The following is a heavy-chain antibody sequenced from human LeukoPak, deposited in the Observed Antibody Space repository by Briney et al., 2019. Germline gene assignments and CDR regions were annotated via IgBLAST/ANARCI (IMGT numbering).Heavy chain of an antibody. Sequence: SETLSLTCTVSGGSVSSGSYYWSWIRQPPGKGLEWIGYIYYSGSTNYNPSLKSRVTISVDTSKNQFSLKLSSVTAADTAVYYCTGGGPDYYYGMDVWGQGTTVTVSS. CDR1: GGSVSSGSYY. CDR3: TGGGPDYYYGMDV. CDR2: IYYSGST. V-gene: IGHV4-61*01. D-gene: IGHD3-16*01. J-gene: IGHJ6*02.